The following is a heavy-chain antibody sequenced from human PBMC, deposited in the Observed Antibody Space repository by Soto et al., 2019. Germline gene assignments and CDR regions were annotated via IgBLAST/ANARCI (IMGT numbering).Heavy chain of an antibody. CDR1: GFSLTTTGVG. CDR2: IYWDDDK. D-gene: IGHD2-15*01. Sequence: QITLKESGPTLVKPTQTLTLTCTFSGFSLTTTGVGVGWIRQPPGKALEWLAIIYWDDDKRYSPSLKSRLTTTXDXPKNQVVLTMPNMDPVDTATYFWAQRAVLCSGGTCYSHPFDFWGQGTLVTVSS. V-gene: IGHV2-5*02. J-gene: IGHJ4*02. CDR3: AQRAVLCSGGTCYSHPFDF.